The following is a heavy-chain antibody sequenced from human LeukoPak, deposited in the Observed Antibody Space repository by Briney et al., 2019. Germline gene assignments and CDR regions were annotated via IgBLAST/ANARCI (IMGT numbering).Heavy chain of an antibody. J-gene: IGHJ4*02. V-gene: IGHV3-49*03. CDR3: TADIVVVVAASFDY. Sequence: GRSLRLSCTASGFTFGDYAMSWFRQAPGKGREWVGFIRSKAYGGTTEYAASVKGRFTISRDDSKSIAYLQMNSLKTEDTAVYYCTADIVVVVAASFDYWGQGTLVTVSS. CDR1: GFTFGDYA. CDR2: IRSKAYGGTT. D-gene: IGHD2-15*01.